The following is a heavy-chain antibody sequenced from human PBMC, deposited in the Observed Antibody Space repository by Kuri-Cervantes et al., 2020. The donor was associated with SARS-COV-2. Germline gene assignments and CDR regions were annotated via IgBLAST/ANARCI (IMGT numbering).Heavy chain of an antibody. CDR3: ARMGEPYCMDV. V-gene: IGHV3-64*01. CDR1: GFTFSSYA. CDR2: ISSNGGST. Sequence: GGSLRLSCAASGFTFSSYAMHWVRQAPGKGLEYVSAISSNGGSTYYANSVKGRFTISRDNSKNTLYLQMGSLRAEDMAVYYCARMGEPYCMDVWGKGTTVTVSS. D-gene: IGHD3-16*01. J-gene: IGHJ6*03.